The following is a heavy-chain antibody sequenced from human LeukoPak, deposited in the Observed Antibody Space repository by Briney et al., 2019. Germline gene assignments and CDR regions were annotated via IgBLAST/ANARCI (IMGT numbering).Heavy chain of an antibody. CDR1: GFSFSNSW. Sequence: QSGGSLRLSCAASGFSFSNSWMSWVRQAPGKGLEWVANINQDGSEKYFVDSVKGRITISRDNAKNSMYLQMNSLRAEDTAVYYCARSPGVAAGRGYYYYMDVWGKGTTVTVSS. V-gene: IGHV3-7*01. J-gene: IGHJ6*03. CDR2: INQDGSEK. D-gene: IGHD6-13*01. CDR3: ARSPGVAAGRGYYYYMDV.